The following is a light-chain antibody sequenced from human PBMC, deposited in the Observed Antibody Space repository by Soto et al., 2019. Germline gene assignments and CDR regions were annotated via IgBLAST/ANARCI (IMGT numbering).Light chain of an antibody. V-gene: IGKV3-20*01. J-gene: IGKJ2*01. CDR3: EQYGTSPYT. Sequence: EVVLTQSPDTLSLPPGERATLSCRASQSISSYLAWYQQKPGQAPRLLIYGASSRAPGIPDRFSGSGSGTDFTLTISRLEPEDFAVYFCEQYGTSPYTFGQGTKLEIK. CDR1: QSISSY. CDR2: GAS.